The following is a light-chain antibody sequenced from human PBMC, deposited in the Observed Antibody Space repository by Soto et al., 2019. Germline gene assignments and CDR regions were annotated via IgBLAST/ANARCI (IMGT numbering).Light chain of an antibody. V-gene: IGLV1-40*01. CDR3: QSYDSSLSGSV. Sequence: QSVLTQPPSVSGAPGQRVTISRTGGSSNIGAGYDVHWYQQLPGTAPKLLIYGNSNRPSGVPDRFSGSKSGTSASLAITGLQAEDEADYYCQSYDSSLSGSVFGGGTKLTVL. J-gene: IGLJ2*01. CDR2: GNS. CDR1: SSNIGAGYD.